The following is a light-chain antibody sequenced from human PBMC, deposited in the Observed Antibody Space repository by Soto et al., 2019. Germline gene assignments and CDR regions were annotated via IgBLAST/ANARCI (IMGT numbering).Light chain of an antibody. CDR2: DAS. CDR3: QHRYNWPFT. J-gene: IGKJ5*01. Sequence: EIVLTQSPATLSLSPGERATLSCRGSQSVTSYLVWYQQKPGQAPRLLIYDASNRATGIPARFTGSGSGTDFTLTISSLEPEDFAVYYCQHRYNWPFTFGPGTRLEIK. V-gene: IGKV3-11*01. CDR1: QSVTSY.